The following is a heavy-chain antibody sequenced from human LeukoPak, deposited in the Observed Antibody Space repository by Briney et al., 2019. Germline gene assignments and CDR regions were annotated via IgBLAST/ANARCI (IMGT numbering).Heavy chain of an antibody. J-gene: IGHJ5*02. Sequence: PGGSLRLSCAASGFIFTTRAMHWVRQAPGKGLEWVAYIRYDGNNENYADSVKGRFTISRDNSKDMLYLQMNSLRPEDTAVYYCAKGDDYGANTRLPKYNWFDPWGQGTQVTVSS. CDR3: AKGDDYGANTRLPKYNWFDP. CDR2: IRYDGNNE. V-gene: IGHV3-30*02. CDR1: GFIFTTRA. D-gene: IGHD4-23*01.